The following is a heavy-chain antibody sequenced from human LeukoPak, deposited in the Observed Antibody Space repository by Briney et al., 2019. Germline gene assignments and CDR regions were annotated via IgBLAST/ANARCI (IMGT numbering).Heavy chain of an antibody. D-gene: IGHD4-17*01. CDR2: ISRSASNI. CDR3: ARPSYGELTPPYYYYYGMDV. CDR1: GFSFSSYN. Sequence: PGGSLRLSCVASGFSFSSYNMNWVRQAPGKGLEWVSSISRSASNIYYADSVKGRFTISRDNAKNSFYLQMNSLRAEDTAVYYCARPSYGELTPPYYYYYGMDVWGQGTTVTVSS. J-gene: IGHJ6*02. V-gene: IGHV3-21*01.